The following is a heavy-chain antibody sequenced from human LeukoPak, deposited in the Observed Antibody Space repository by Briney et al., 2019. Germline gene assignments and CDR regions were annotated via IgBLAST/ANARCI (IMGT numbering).Heavy chain of an antibody. CDR3: AKRAIGNWFDP. Sequence: GESLKLLCRGCGYSYYIYWILWLRETPGKALEGVGFIFPGDYDTRYSPSFPGQHAISADKSLHTAYLQWSSLNASDTALYYCAKRAIGNWFDPWGEKTRVTVSP. CDR2: IFPGDYDT. CDR1: GYSYYIYW. J-gene: IGHJ5*02. V-gene: IGHV5-51*01.